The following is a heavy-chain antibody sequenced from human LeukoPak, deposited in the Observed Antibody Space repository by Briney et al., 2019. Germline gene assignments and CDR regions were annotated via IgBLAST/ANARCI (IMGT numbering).Heavy chain of an antibody. CDR2: ISSSSSYT. Sequence: GGSLRLSCSVSGFTFSTYVMHWVRQAPGKGLEWVSYISSSSSYTNYADSVKGRFTISRDNAKNSLYLQMNSLRAEDTAVYYCAREGNSGYQDYWGQGTLVTVSS. CDR3: AREGNSGYQDY. D-gene: IGHD5-12*01. J-gene: IGHJ4*02. CDR1: GFTFSTYV. V-gene: IGHV3-21*05.